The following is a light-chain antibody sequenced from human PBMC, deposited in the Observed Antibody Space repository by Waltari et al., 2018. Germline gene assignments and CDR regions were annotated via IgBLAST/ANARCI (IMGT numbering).Light chain of an antibody. CDR2: EVS. CDR3: CSDGGTTKL. CDR1: SIAIRSSNL. J-gene: IGLJ2*01. Sequence: QSALTQPASVSGSPGHPITISCTRTSIAIRSSNLVSWYQQHPDKAPQLLIYEVSKRPSGVSDRFSGSKSGNTASLTISGLQAEDEGDYVHCSDGGTTKLFGGGTKLTVL. V-gene: IGLV2-23*02.